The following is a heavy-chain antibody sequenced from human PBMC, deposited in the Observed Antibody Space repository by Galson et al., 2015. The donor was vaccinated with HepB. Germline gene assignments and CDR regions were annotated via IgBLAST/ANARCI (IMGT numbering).Heavy chain of an antibody. CDR1: GFTFSNAW. CDR2: IKSKTDGGTT. V-gene: IGHV3-15*01. J-gene: IGHJ4*02. Sequence: SLRLSCAASGFTFSNAWMSWVRQAPGKGLEWVGRIKSKTDGGTTDYAAPVKGRFTISRDDSKNTLYLQMNSLKTEDTAVYYCTTEGLKMATTPFDYWGQGTLVTVSS. D-gene: IGHD5-24*01. CDR3: TTEGLKMATTPFDY.